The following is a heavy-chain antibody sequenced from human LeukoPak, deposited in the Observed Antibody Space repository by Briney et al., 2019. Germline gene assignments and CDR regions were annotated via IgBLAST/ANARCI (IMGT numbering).Heavy chain of an antibody. D-gene: IGHD3-10*01. CDR1: GGSISSGGYS. J-gene: IGHJ4*02. Sequence: SQTLSLTCTVSGGSISSGGYSWSWIRQPPGKGLEWIGYIYHSGSTYYNPSLKSRVTISVDRSKNQFSLKLSSVTAADTAVYYCARVGVRGTYYFDYWGQGTLVTVSS. V-gene: IGHV4-30-2*01. CDR3: ARVGVRGTYYFDY. CDR2: IYHSGST.